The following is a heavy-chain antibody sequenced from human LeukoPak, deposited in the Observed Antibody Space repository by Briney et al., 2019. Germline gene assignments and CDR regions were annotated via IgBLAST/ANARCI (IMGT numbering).Heavy chain of an antibody. V-gene: IGHV4-4*09. CDR1: GGSISSYY. Sequence: SETLSLTCTVSGGSISSYYWSWIRQPPGKGLEWIGYIYTSGSTNYNPSLKSRVTISVDTSKNQFSLKLSSVTAADTAVYYCARLGSGSFGVDYWGQGTLVTVSS. D-gene: IGHD1-26*01. CDR3: ARLGSGSFGVDY. CDR2: IYTSGST. J-gene: IGHJ4*02.